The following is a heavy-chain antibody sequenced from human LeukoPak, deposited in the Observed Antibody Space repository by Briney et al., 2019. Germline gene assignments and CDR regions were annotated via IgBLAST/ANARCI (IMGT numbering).Heavy chain of an antibody. CDR1: GFTIRSYA. J-gene: IGHJ6*02. V-gene: IGHV3-23*01. D-gene: IGHD3-3*01. Sequence: GGSLRLSCRTSGFTIRSYAMNWVRQAPGKGLEWVSGLSGIGDRTYYADSVKGRFTISRDNAKNTVYLQMNSLRAGDTAIYFCAKDKYYDFWGGYYEGSYGLDVWGQGTTVIVSS. CDR2: LSGIGDRT. CDR3: AKDKYYDFWGGYYEGSYGLDV.